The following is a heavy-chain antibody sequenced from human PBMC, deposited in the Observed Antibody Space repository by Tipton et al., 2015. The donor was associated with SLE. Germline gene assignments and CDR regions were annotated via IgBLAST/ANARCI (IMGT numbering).Heavy chain of an antibody. CDR3: ARHQSSGPEPYY. V-gene: IGHV4-39*07. D-gene: IGHD3-22*01. J-gene: IGHJ4*02. CDR2: IYYSGST. CDR1: GGSLRSSSYY. Sequence: TLSLTCTVSGGSLRSSSYYWGWLRQPPGKGLEWIGGIYYSGSTYYHPSLKSRVTISVDTSKNQFYLKLSSVIAADTAMYYCARHQSSGPEPYYWGQGTLVTGSS.